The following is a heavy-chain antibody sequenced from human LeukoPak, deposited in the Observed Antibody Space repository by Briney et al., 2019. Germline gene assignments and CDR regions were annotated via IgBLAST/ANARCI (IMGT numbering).Heavy chain of an antibody. CDR1: GGSFSGYL. CDR3: ARGRFDYYGSGSYYHAY. J-gene: IGHJ4*02. V-gene: IGHV4-34*01. Sequence: SETLSLTCVVSGGSFSGYLWSWIRQSPGKGLEWIGEINHSGSTDYNPSLKSRVTISVDTSKNQFSLKLSSVTAADTAIYYCARGRFDYYGSGSYYHAYWGQGTLVTVSS. CDR2: INHSGST. D-gene: IGHD3-10*01.